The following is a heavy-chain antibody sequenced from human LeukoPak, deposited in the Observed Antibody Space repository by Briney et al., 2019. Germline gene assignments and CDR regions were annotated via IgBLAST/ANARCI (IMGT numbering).Heavy chain of an antibody. CDR1: GFTFSSYS. Sequence: PGGSLRLSCAASGFTFSSYSMHWVRQAPGKGLEWVSFISSSSSYIYYADSVKGRFTISRDNAKNSLYLQMNSLRAEDTAVFYCARDMVQLWSGFDYWGQGTLVTVSS. CDR3: ARDMVQLWSGFDY. V-gene: IGHV3-21*01. D-gene: IGHD3-10*01. J-gene: IGHJ4*02. CDR2: ISSSSSYI.